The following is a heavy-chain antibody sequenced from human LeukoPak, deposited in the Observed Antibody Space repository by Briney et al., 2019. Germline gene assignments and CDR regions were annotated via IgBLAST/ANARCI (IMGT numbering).Heavy chain of an antibody. CDR2: INPNSGGT. J-gene: IGHJ4*02. CDR3: ARDLGYDSSGYWY. D-gene: IGHD3-22*01. Sequence: GASVTVSCKASGYTFTGYYMHWVRQAPGHGLEWMGWINPNSGGTNYAQKFQGRVTMTRDTSISTAYMELSRLTSDDTAVYYCARDLGYDSSGYWYWGQGTLVTVSS. V-gene: IGHV1-2*02. CDR1: GYTFTGYY.